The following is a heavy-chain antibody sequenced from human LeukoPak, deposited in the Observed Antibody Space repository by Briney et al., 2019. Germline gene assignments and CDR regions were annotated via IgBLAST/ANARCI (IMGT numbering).Heavy chain of an antibody. CDR3: AIEYSSSTAFDY. V-gene: IGHV4-59*01. Sequence: SETLSLTCTVSGGSISSYYWSWIRQPPGKGLEWIGYIYYSGSTNYNPSLKSRVTISVDTSKNQFSLKLSSVTAADTAVYYCAIEYSSSTAFDYWGQGTLVTVSS. D-gene: IGHD6-6*01. CDR1: GGSISSYY. CDR2: IYYSGST. J-gene: IGHJ4*02.